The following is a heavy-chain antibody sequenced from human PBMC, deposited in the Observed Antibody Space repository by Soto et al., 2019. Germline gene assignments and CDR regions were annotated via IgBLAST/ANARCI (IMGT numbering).Heavy chain of an antibody. D-gene: IGHD6-19*01. CDR1: GGSINNGYW. CDR3: AYSSGWWRLDV. J-gene: IGHJ6*02. V-gene: IGHV4-4*02. Sequence: QVHLQESGPGLVKPSGTLSLTCGVSGGSINNGYWWTWVRQPPGKGLEWIGEKHHSGSTNYNLSLMSRVSICLDKSKNQFSLILSSVTAADTAVYYCAYSSGWWRLDVWGQGTTVTVSS. CDR2: KHHSGST.